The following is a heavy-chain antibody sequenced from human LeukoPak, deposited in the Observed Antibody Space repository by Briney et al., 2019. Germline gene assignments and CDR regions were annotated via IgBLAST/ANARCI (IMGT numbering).Heavy chain of an antibody. V-gene: IGHV3-33*01. Sequence: GGSLRLSCAASGFTFSSYGMHWVRQAPGKGLEWVAVIWYDGSNKYYADSVKGRFTISRDNSKNTLYLQMNSLGAEDTAVYYCVGRGYSYGYDYWGQGTLVTVSS. J-gene: IGHJ4*02. CDR1: GFTFSSYG. CDR3: VGRGYSYGYDY. CDR2: IWYDGSNK. D-gene: IGHD5-18*01.